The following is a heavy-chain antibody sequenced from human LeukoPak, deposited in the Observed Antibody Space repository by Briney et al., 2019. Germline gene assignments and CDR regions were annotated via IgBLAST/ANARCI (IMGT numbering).Heavy chain of an antibody. CDR3: ARLFHPALSGNYLFDY. D-gene: IGHD1-26*01. CDR1: ACSINSYY. J-gene: IGHJ4*02. CDR2: IYYSGST. V-gene: IGHV4-59*01. Sequence: PSETLSLTCTVSACSINSYYWSWHRQPPGHGLEWFAYIYYSGSTSYNPSLTSRATISVDTSKNQFSLKLNSVTAADTAMYYCARLFHPALSGNYLFDYWGQGTLVTVSS.